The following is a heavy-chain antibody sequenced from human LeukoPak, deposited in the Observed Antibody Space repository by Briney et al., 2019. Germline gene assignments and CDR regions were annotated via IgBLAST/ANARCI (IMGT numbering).Heavy chain of an antibody. CDR3: ARDLYSGSYYPGY. CDR2: ISSSGSTI. J-gene: IGHJ4*02. Sequence: GGSLRLSCAASGFTFSDYYMSWIRQAPGKGLEWVLYISSSGSTIYYADSVKGRFTISRDNAKNSLYLQMNSLRAEDTAVYYCARDLYSGSYYPGYWGQGTLVTVSS. D-gene: IGHD1-26*01. CDR1: GFTFSDYY. V-gene: IGHV3-11*01.